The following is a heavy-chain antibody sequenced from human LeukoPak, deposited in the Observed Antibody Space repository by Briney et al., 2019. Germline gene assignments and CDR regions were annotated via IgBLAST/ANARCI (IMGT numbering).Heavy chain of an antibody. CDR1: GFTFTTYW. CDR2: IKQDGNEK. Sequence: GGSLRLSCAASGFTFTTYWMSWVRQAPGKGLEWVANIKQDGNEKYYVDSVKGRFTISRDNAKNSLYLQMNSLRAEDMALYYCAKEGSQGVFFDYWGQGTLVTVSS. D-gene: IGHD3-3*01. V-gene: IGHV3-7*03. J-gene: IGHJ4*02. CDR3: AKEGSQGVFFDY.